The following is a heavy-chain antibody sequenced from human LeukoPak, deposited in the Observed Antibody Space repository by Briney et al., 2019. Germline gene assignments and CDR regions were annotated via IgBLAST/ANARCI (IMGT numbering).Heavy chain of an antibody. Sequence: GGSLRVSCVASVFTLSSYGMHWVRPAPCRGREWVAVICCGRSNKYYADSVKGRFTISRDNSKNSLYLQMNSLRAEDTAVYYCARGGVGYNLGYWGQGTLVTVSS. CDR2: ICCGRSNK. CDR3: ARGGVGYNLGY. J-gene: IGHJ4*02. CDR1: VFTLSSYG. D-gene: IGHD5-24*01. V-gene: IGHV3-33*01.